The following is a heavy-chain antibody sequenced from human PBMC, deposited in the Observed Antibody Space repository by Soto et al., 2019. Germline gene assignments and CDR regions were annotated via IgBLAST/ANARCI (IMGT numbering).Heavy chain of an antibody. Sequence: PSETLSLTCTVSGGSISSSSWNWIRQAPGKRLEWIGCIFYTGSTNFNPSLESRVAMSLDTSKNQFSLKLSSVTAADTAVYYCARRYGRAFDIWGQGTMVTVSS. D-gene: IGHD4-17*01. CDR1: GGSISSSS. V-gene: IGHV4-59*08. CDR3: ARRYGRAFDI. J-gene: IGHJ3*02. CDR2: IFYTGST.